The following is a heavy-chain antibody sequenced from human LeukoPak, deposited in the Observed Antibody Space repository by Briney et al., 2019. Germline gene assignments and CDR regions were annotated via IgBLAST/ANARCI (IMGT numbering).Heavy chain of an antibody. J-gene: IGHJ4*02. Sequence: GGSLRISCAVSGLTFCSSWMGLVRQAPGKGLEWVASINPDGNKKYSADSVKGRFTISRDNAENSLYLQMNSLRVEDTAFYYCARDLAYSRLDYWGQGMLVTVSS. D-gene: IGHD5-18*01. CDR3: ARDLAYSRLDY. CDR2: INPDGNKK. CDR1: GLTFCSSW. V-gene: IGHV3-7*01.